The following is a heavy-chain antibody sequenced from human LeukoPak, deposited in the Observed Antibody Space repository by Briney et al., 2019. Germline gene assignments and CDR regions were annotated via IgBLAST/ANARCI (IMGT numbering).Heavy chain of an antibody. CDR1: GGSISRYY. J-gene: IGHJ3*02. CDR2: NHYSGYT. Sequence: SETLSLTCTVSGGSISRYYWHWIRQAPGKGLEWIGYNHYSGYTSYNPYLKSRVTILVDTNHFSLEVNSVTAADTAVYFCAGQTAYKGAFDIWGQGAMVTVSS. CDR3: AGQTAYKGAFDI. D-gene: IGHD5-18*01. V-gene: IGHV4-59*13.